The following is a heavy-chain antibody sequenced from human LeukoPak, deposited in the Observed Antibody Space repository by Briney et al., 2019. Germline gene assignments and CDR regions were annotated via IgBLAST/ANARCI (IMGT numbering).Heavy chain of an antibody. V-gene: IGHV3-30-3*01. CDR3: ARAEVTSFDY. CDR1: GFTFSSYA. J-gene: IGHJ4*02. CDR2: ISYDGSNK. Sequence: HPGRSLRLSCAASGFTFSSYAMHWVRQAPGKGLEWVAVISYDGSNKYYADSVKGRFTISRDNSKSTLYLQMNSLRAEDTAVYYCARAEVTSFDYWGQGTLVTVSS.